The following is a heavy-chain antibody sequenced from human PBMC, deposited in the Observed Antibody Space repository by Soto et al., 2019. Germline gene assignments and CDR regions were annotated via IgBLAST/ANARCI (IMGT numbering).Heavy chain of an antibody. V-gene: IGHV1-69*01. D-gene: IGHD2-2*01. J-gene: IGHJ6*02. Sequence: QVQLVQSGAEVKKPGSSVKVSCKASGGTFSSYAISWVRQAHGHGLEGMGGIIPIFGTANYAQKFQGRVTITADESKSTAYRALSILGSDDTAVYYCARTQVVVPAEARYYDYYGRYFWGQGTTVTVSS. CDR3: ARTQVVVPAEARYYDYYGRYF. CDR1: GGTFSSYA. CDR2: IIPIFGTA.